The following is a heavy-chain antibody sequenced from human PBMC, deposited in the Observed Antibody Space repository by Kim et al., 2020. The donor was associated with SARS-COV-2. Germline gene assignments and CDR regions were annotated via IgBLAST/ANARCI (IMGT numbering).Heavy chain of an antibody. J-gene: IGHJ4*02. CDR2: IYYSGST. D-gene: IGHD2-15*01. CDR3: ARGRYSSWFDY. Sequence: SETLSLTCTVSGGSISSGGYYWSWIRQHPGKGLEWIGYIYYSGSTYYNPSLKSRVTISLDTSKNQFSLKLSSVTAADTAVYYCARGRYSSWFDYWGQGTLVTVSS. CDR1: GGSISSGGYY. V-gene: IGHV4-31*03.